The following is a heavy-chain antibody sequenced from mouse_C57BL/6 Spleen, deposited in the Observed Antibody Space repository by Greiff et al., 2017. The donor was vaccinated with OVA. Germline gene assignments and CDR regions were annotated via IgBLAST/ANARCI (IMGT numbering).Heavy chain of an antibody. CDR2: ISSGSSTI. CDR1: GFTFSDYG. CDR3: ARGKLGQFAY. V-gene: IGHV5-17*01. J-gene: IGHJ3*01. Sequence: DVKLVESGGGLVKPGGSLKLSCAASGFTFSDYGMHWVRQAPEKGLEWVAYISSGSSTIYYADTVKGRFTISRDNAKNTLFLQMTSLRSEDTAMYYCARGKLGQFAYWGQGTLVTVSA. D-gene: IGHD4-1*01.